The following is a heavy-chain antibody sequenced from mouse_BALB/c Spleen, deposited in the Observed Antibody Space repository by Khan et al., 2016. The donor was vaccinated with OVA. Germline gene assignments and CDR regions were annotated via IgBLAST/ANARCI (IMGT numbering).Heavy chain of an antibody. J-gene: IGHJ4*01. CDR1: GYSITSAFA. Sequence: EVQLVESGPGLVKPSQSLSLTCTVTGYSITSAFAWNWIRQFPGNKLEWMGYISSTGSTSYSPSLKSRISITRDTSKNQFFLHLSSVTTEDTATYYCARSLYYSDAYAMDYWGQGTSVTVSS. CDR3: ARSLYYSDAYAMDY. D-gene: IGHD2-13*01. V-gene: IGHV3-2*02. CDR2: ISSTGST.